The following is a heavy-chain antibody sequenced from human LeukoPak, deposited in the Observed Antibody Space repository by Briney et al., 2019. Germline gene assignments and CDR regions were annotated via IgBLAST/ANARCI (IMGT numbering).Heavy chain of an antibody. CDR3: ARGEYVVRGAYGYFDL. V-gene: IGHV1-46*01. Sequence: GASVKVSCKASGYTFTSYYMHWVRQAPGQGLEWMGIINPSGGSTSYAQKFQGRVTMTRDTSTSTVCMELSSLRSEDTAVYYCARGEYVVRGAYGYFDLWGRGTLVTVSS. CDR2: INPSGGST. CDR1: GYTFTSYY. J-gene: IGHJ2*01. D-gene: IGHD3-10*01.